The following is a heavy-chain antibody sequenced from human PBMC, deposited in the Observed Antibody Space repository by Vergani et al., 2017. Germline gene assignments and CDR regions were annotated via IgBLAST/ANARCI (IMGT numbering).Heavy chain of an antibody. Sequence: QVQLVQSGAEVKKPGSSVKVSCKASGGTFSSYAISWVRQAPGQGLEWMGRIIPIFGTANYAQKFQGRVTITADESTSTAYMELRSLRSDDTAVYYCARDPDIVVVPAAPYYYYYYGMDVWGQGP. J-gene: IGHJ6*02. CDR2: IIPIFGTA. CDR3: ARDPDIVVVPAAPYYYYYYGMDV. D-gene: IGHD2-2*01. V-gene: IGHV1-69*13. CDR1: GGTFSSYA.